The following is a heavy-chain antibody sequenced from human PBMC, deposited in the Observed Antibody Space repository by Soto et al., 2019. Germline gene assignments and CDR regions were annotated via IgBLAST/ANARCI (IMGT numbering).Heavy chain of an antibody. CDR3: ARRGQQLAPTIDY. D-gene: IGHD6-13*01. V-gene: IGHV4-4*02. CDR1: GGSISSSNW. Sequence: SETLSLTGAVSGGSISSSNWWRWVRQPPGKGLEWIGEIYHSGSTNYNPSLKSRVTISVDKSKNQFSLKLSSVSAADTAVYYCARRGQQLAPTIDYWGQGTLVTV. CDR2: IYHSGST. J-gene: IGHJ4*02.